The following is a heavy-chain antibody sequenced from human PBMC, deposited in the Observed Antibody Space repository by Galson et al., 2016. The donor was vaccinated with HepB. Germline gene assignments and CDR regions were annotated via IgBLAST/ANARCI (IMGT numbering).Heavy chain of an antibody. CDR2: ISWNSGSI. CDR3: AKGVGVVISSGYFDY. J-gene: IGHJ4*02. CDR1: GFTFDDYA. V-gene: IGHV3-9*01. Sequence: SLRLSCPASGFTFDDYALHWARQGPGKGLEWVSGISWNSGSIGCADSVKGRFTISRDNAKNSLYLHMNSLRAEDTALYYCAKGVGVVISSGYFDYWGQGTLVTVSS. D-gene: IGHD3-3*01.